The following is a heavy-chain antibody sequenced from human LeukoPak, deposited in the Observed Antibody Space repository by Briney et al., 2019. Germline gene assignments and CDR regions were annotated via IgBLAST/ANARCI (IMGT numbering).Heavy chain of an antibody. CDR3: ARDRKNYYGSGSYSPNWFDP. V-gene: IGHV4-61*02. CDR2: IYTSGST. Sequence: KSSQTLSLTCTVSGGSISRGSYYWSWIRQPAGKGLEWIGRIYTSGSTNYNPSLKSRVTISVDTSKNQFSLKLSSVTAADTAVYYCARDRKNYYGSGSYSPNWFDPWGQGTLVTVSS. D-gene: IGHD3-10*01. J-gene: IGHJ5*02. CDR1: GGSISRGSYY.